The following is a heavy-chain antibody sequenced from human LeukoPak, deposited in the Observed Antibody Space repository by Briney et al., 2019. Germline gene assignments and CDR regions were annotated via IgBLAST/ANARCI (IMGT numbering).Heavy chain of an antibody. Sequence: PSETLSLTCTVSGGSVSTYYWSWIRQSAGKGLEWIGHISTSGSTTYNPSLKSRVTMSVDTSKNQFSLKLSSVTAADTAVYYCARGYSGYEDYFDYWGQGTLVTVSS. CDR1: GGSVSTYY. D-gene: IGHD5-12*01. V-gene: IGHV4-4*07. CDR2: ISTSGST. CDR3: ARGYSGYEDYFDY. J-gene: IGHJ4*02.